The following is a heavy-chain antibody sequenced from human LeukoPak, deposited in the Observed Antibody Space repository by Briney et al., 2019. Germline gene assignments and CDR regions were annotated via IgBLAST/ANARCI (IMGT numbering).Heavy chain of an antibody. V-gene: IGHV1-69*05. CDR3: AKGSIVATIFYFDY. J-gene: IGHJ4*02. CDR2: IIPIFGTA. CDR1: GGTFISYA. Sequence: SVKVSCKASGGTFISYAISWVRQAPGQGLEWMGGIIPIFGTANYAQKFQGRVTITTDESTSTAYMELSSLRSEDTAVYYCAKGSIVATIFYFDYWGQGTLVTVSS. D-gene: IGHD5-12*01.